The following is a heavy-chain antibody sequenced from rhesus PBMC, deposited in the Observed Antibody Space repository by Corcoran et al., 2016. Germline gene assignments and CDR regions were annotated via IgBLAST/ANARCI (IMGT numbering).Heavy chain of an antibody. CDR3: ARRGNSGRFDV. D-gene: IGHD3-16*01. Sequence: QVQLQESGPGLVKPSETLSLTCAVSGHSIRSGYYWGWIRQPPGKGLEYIGCISGRSGSTYYNPSLKSRVTISKDTSKNQFSLKLRSVTAADTAVHYCARRGNSGRFDVWGAGVLVTVSS. CDR2: ISGRSGST. CDR1: GHSIRSGYY. V-gene: IGHV4-99*01. J-gene: IGHJ5-1*01.